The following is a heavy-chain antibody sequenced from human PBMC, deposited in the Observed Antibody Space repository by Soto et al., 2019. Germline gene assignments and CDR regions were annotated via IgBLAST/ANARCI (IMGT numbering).Heavy chain of an antibody. CDR1: GGSISSYY. J-gene: IGHJ3*02. CDR2: IYYSGST. D-gene: IGHD3-22*01. V-gene: IGHV4-59*01. Sequence: SETLSLTCTVSGGSISSYYWSWIRQPPGKGLEWIGYIYYSGSTDYNPSLKSRVTISVDTSKNQFSLKLSSVTAADTAVYYCARGAGGYYDSSGYYVGDAFDIWGQGTMVTVSS. CDR3: ARGAGGYYDSSGYYVGDAFDI.